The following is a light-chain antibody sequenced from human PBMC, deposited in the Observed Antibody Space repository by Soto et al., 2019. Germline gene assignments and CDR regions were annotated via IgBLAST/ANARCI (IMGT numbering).Light chain of an antibody. CDR2: GAS. Sequence: EIVMTQSPATLSVSPGERATLSCRASQSVSSNLAWYQQKPGQAPRLLIYGASTRATGIPARFSGSGSGTEFTLTISSLQSEDFAVYYGQQYNNWLPLTFGGRTKVEIK. CDR3: QQYNNWLPLT. J-gene: IGKJ4*01. CDR1: QSVSSN. V-gene: IGKV3-15*01.